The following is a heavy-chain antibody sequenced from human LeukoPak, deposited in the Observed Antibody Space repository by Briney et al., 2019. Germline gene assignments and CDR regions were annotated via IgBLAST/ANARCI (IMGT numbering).Heavy chain of an antibody. CDR1: GYTFTAYY. CDR3: VATTYSDYDGFDY. V-gene: IGHV1-2*02. D-gene: IGHD4-17*01. Sequence: GASMKVSFKASGYTFTAYYMHWVRQAPGQGLEWMGWINPNTGDTNYAQIFQGRVAMTRDTSISTAYMELSRLKSDDTAMYYCVATTYSDYDGFDYWGQGTLVTVSS. CDR2: INPNTGDT. J-gene: IGHJ4*02.